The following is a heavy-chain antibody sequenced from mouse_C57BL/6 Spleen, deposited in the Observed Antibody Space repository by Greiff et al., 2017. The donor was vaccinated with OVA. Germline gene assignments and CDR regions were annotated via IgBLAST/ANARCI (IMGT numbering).Heavy chain of an antibody. CDR1: GFTFSDYY. CDR3: ARHGNYGNYDTYFDV. CDR2: ISNGGGST. Sequence: EVQGVESGGGLVQPGGSLKLSCAASGFTFSDYYMYWVRQTPEKRLEWVAYISNGGGSTYYPDTVKGRFTISRDNAKNTLYLQMSRLKSEDTAMYYCARHGNYGNYDTYFDVWGTGTTVTVSS. D-gene: IGHD2-1*01. J-gene: IGHJ1*03. V-gene: IGHV5-12*01.